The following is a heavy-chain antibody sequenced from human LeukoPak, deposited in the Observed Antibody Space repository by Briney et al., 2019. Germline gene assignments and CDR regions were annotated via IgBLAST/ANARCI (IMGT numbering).Heavy chain of an antibody. Sequence: PSQTLSLTCTVSGGSISSGDNYWSWIRQPPGKGLEWIGYIYYSGSTYYNPSLKSRVTISVDTSKNQFSLKLSAVTAADTAVCYCARGDYYGSGSYHWGQGTLVTVSS. J-gene: IGHJ5*02. V-gene: IGHV4-30-4*08. CDR1: GGSISSGDNY. CDR2: IYYSGST. CDR3: ARGDYYGSGSYH. D-gene: IGHD3-10*01.